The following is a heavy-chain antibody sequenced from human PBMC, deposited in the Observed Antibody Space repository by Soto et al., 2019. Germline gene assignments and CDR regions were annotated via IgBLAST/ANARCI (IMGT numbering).Heavy chain of an antibody. CDR1: GGSISSYY. D-gene: IGHD3-16*01. Sequence: QVQLQESGPGLVKPSETLSLTCTVSGGSISSYYWSWIRQPPGKGLEWIGYIYYSGSTNYNPSLKSRVTISADTSKNQFSLTLSSVTAADTAVYYCARSPFTAGSPSPGMDVWGQGTTVTVSS. CDR3: ARSPFTAGSPSPGMDV. CDR2: IYYSGST. V-gene: IGHV4-59*01. J-gene: IGHJ6*02.